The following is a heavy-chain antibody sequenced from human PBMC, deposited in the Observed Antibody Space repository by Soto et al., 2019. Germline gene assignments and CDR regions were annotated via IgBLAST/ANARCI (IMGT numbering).Heavy chain of an antibody. Sequence: VQLVQSGAEVKKPGSSVKVSCKASGGTFSSYAISWVRQAPGQGLEWMGGIIPIFGTANYAQKFQGRVTITADESTSTAYMELSSLRSEDTAVYYCARDLTGYCSGGSCYWFDPWGQGTLVTVSS. D-gene: IGHD2-15*01. J-gene: IGHJ5*02. CDR1: GGTFSSYA. V-gene: IGHV1-69*01. CDR2: IIPIFGTA. CDR3: ARDLTGYCSGGSCYWFDP.